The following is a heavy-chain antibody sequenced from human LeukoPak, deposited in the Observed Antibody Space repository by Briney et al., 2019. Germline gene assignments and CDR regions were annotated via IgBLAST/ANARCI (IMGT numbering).Heavy chain of an antibody. Sequence: SVKVSCKASGYTFTSYGISWVRQAPGQGLEWMGGIIPIFGTANYAQKFQGRVTITADESTSTAYMELSSLRSEDTAVYYCARYYDILTGSHNWFDPWGQGTLVTVSS. CDR2: IIPIFGTA. CDR1: GYTFTSYG. J-gene: IGHJ5*02. V-gene: IGHV1-69*13. D-gene: IGHD3-9*01. CDR3: ARYYDILTGSHNWFDP.